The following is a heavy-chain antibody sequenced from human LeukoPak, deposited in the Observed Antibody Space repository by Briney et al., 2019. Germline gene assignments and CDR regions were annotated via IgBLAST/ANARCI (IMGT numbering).Heavy chain of an antibody. D-gene: IGHD3-22*01. J-gene: IGHJ1*01. Sequence: GGSLRLSCEASGFTFSRYWMDWVRQAPGKGLVWVSRIKSDGKTKYADSVKGRFTISRDNAKNTVSLQMASLRAEDTGVYYCARAPSEVGGYYPEYFRHWGQGPLVTVSS. CDR3: ARAPSEVGGYYPEYFRH. CDR1: GFTFSRYW. V-gene: IGHV3-74*03. CDR2: IKSDGKT.